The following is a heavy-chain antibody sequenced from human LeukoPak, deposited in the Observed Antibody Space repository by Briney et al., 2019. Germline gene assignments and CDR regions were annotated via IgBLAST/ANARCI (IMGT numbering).Heavy chain of an antibody. CDR1: GGSISSYY. Sequence: SEALSLTCTVSGGSISSYYWSWIRQPPGKGLEWIGYIYYSGSTNYNPSLKSRVTISVDTSKNQFSLKLSSVTAADTAVYYCARDRTRFYDVWGQGTTVTVSS. CDR2: IYYSGST. V-gene: IGHV4-59*01. J-gene: IGHJ6*02. D-gene: IGHD3-3*01. CDR3: ARDRTRFYDV.